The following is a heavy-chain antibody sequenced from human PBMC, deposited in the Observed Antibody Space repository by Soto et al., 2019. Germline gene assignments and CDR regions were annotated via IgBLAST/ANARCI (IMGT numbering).Heavy chain of an antibody. CDR2: ITSDSSTI. CDR1: GFTFSSYS. Sequence: TVGSLRLSCAAYGFTFSSYSINWVRQAPGKGLEWFSYITSDSSTISYAHSVKGRFTVSRDNAKNSLYLQMNSLRDEDTAVYYCARVGRGVYGMDVWGQGTSVTVSS. V-gene: IGHV3-48*02. CDR3: ARVGRGVYGMDV. D-gene: IGHD2-8*01. J-gene: IGHJ6*02.